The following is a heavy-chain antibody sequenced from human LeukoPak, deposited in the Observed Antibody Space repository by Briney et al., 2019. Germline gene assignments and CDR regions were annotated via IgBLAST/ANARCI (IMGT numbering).Heavy chain of an antibody. D-gene: IGHD6-19*01. CDR1: GGPFSGYY. Sequence: SETLSLTCAVYGGPFSGYYWSWIRQPPGKGLEWIGEINHSGSTNYNPSLKSRVTISVDTSKNQFSLKLSSVTAADTAVYYCARGSNRVAVAGTAFYMDVWGKGTTVTVSS. V-gene: IGHV4-34*01. J-gene: IGHJ6*03. CDR2: INHSGST. CDR3: ARGSNRVAVAGTAFYMDV.